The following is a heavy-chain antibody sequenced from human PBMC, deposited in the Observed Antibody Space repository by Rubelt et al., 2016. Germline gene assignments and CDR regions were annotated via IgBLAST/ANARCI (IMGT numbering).Heavy chain of an antibody. CDR2: IYYSGST. D-gene: IGHD4-11*01. CDR1: GGSISSSSYY. CDR3: ARAHSNYAWYFDY. Sequence: QLQLQESGPGLVKPSETLSLTCTVSGGSISSSSYYWGWIRQPPGKGLEWIGSIYYSGSTYYNPSLKSRVTIAVDTSKNQFSLKLSSVTAADTAVYYCARAHSNYAWYFDYWGQGTLVTVSS. J-gene: IGHJ4*02. V-gene: IGHV4-39*01.